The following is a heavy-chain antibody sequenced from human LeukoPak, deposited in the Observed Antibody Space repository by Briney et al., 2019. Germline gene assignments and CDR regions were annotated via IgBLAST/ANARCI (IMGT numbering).Heavy chain of an antibody. D-gene: IGHD6-25*01. CDR2: IYHSGST. Sequence: PSETLSLTCTVSGYSISSGYYWGWIRQPPGKGLEWIGSIYHSGSTYYNPSLKSRVTISVDTSKNQFSLKLSSVTAADTAVYYCARRFPGYDPWGQGTLVTVSS. J-gene: IGHJ5*02. CDR3: ARRFPGYDP. V-gene: IGHV4-38-2*02. CDR1: GYSISSGYY.